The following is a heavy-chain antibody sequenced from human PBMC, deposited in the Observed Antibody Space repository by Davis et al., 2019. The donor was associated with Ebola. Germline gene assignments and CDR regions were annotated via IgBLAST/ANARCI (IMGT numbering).Heavy chain of an antibody. V-gene: IGHV3-74*01. CDR3: AREDGDYLFQH. J-gene: IGHJ1*01. D-gene: IGHD4-17*01. Sequence: HTGGSLRLSCAASGFTFTGDWMHWVRQAPGKGLVWVSRINSDGSTTNYADSVKGRFTVSRDNAKNTLYLQMNSLRAEDTAVYYCAREDGDYLFQHWGQGTLVTVSS. CDR1: GFTFTGDW. CDR2: INSDGSTT.